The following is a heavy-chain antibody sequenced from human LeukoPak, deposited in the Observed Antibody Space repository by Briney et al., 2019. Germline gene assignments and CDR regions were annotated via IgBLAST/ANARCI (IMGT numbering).Heavy chain of an antibody. Sequence: GGSLRLSCAASGFTFSSYAMSWVRQAPGKGLEWVSALSDSGGRTYYANSVKGRFTISRDNSRNTLYLQMNSLRAEDTAVYYCVRKLYYGSSGYYAFDVWGQGTMVTVPS. J-gene: IGHJ3*01. CDR3: VRKLYYGSSGYYAFDV. D-gene: IGHD3-22*01. V-gene: IGHV3-23*01. CDR1: GFTFSSYA. CDR2: LSDSGGRT.